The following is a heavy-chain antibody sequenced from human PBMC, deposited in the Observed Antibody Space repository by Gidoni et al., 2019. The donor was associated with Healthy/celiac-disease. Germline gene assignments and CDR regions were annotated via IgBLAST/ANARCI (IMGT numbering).Heavy chain of an antibody. CDR2: ISYDGSNK. Sequence: VQLVETEGGVAQAARSVIRSCAASGFTISSYDMHWVRQVPGKGLEWVAVISYDGSNKYYADSVKGRFTISRDNSKNTLYLQMNSLRAEDTAVYYCAKEVTYSSGWYDYWGQGTLVTVSS. V-gene: IGHV3-30*04. CDR1: GFTISSYD. J-gene: IGHJ4*02. D-gene: IGHD6-19*01. CDR3: AKEVTYSSGWYDY.